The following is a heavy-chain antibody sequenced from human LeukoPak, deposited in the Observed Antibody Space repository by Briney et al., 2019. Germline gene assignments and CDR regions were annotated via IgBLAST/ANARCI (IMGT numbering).Heavy chain of an antibody. D-gene: IGHD3-10*02. CDR3: ARVLGSGSYTDWYFDL. J-gene: IGHJ2*01. CDR1: GFTFSSYA. V-gene: IGHV3-64*02. Sequence: GGSLRLSCAASGFTFSSYAMHWVRQAPGKGLEYVSAISSNGGSTYYADSVKGRFTISRDSSKNTLYLQMGSLRAEDMAVYYCARVLGSGSYTDWYFDLWGRGTLVTVSS. CDR2: ISSNGGST.